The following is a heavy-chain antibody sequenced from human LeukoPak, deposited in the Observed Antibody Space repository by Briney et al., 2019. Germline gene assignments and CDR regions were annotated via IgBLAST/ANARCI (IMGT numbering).Heavy chain of an antibody. Sequence: GGSLRLSCGASGFTLSSYWMHWVRQAPGKGLVWISRINSDGSTTSYADSVKGRFTISRDNAKNTLYLQMNSLRAEDTAVYYCARGNYYGQDYWGQGTLVTVSS. J-gene: IGHJ4*02. CDR3: ARGNYYGQDY. V-gene: IGHV3-74*01. D-gene: IGHD3-10*01. CDR1: GFTLSSYW. CDR2: INSDGSTT.